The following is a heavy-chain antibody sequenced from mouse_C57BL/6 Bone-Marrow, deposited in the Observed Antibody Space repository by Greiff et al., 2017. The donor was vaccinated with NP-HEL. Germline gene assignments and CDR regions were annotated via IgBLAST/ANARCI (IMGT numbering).Heavy chain of an antibody. CDR2: ISYDGSN. J-gene: IGHJ1*03. Sequence: EVKVEESGPGLVKPSQSLSLTCSVTGYSITSGYYWNWIRQFPGNKLEWMGYISYDGSNNYNPSLKNRISITRDTSKNQFFLKLNSVTTEDTATYYCARFITTVVAHWYFDVWGTGTTVTVSS. D-gene: IGHD1-1*01. CDR3: ARFITTVVAHWYFDV. CDR1: GYSITSGYY. V-gene: IGHV3-6*01.